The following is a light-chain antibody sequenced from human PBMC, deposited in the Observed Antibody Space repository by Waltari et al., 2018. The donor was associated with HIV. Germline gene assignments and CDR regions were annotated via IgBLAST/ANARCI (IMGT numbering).Light chain of an antibody. Sequence: QSALTQPRSVSGSPGQSVTISCTGTSRDVGASNYVSWYQQHPGKAPKLRIYEVTKRPSGIPGRFSASRAGNTASLTVSGLQAEDEADYYCSSYDNNNNYVIFGGGTKLTVL. CDR1: SRDVGASNY. CDR2: EVT. J-gene: IGLJ2*01. CDR3: SSYDNNNNYVI. V-gene: IGLV2-11*01.